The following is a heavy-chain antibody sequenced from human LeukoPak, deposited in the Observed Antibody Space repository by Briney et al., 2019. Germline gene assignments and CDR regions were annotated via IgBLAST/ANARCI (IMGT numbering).Heavy chain of an antibody. V-gene: IGHV3-21*01. CDR3: AKEGDATAAAGMGGFDL. D-gene: IGHD6-13*01. J-gene: IGHJ3*01. Sequence: PGGSLRLSCTASGLTFIGYTMNWVRQAPGGGLEWVSSVTSGSVYIYYADSVKGRFTISRDGATNSLYLQMNSLRVEDTGVYYCAKEGDATAAAGMGGFDLWGQGTMVTVSS. CDR1: GLTFIGYT. CDR2: VTSGSVYI.